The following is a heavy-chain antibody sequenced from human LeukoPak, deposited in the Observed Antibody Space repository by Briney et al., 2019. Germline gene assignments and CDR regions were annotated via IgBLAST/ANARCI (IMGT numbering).Heavy chain of an antibody. CDR3: AAYRVSHGMDV. CDR1: GFTFTNYW. Sequence: AGGSLRLSCAASGFTFTNYWMAWVRQAPGKGLEWVVNINADGSVEYLVDSVQGRFSISRDNAKDQLYLQMNSLRAEDTAVYYCAAYRVSHGMDVWGQGTTVTVSS. V-gene: IGHV3-7*01. D-gene: IGHD3-16*01. CDR2: INADGSVE. J-gene: IGHJ6*02.